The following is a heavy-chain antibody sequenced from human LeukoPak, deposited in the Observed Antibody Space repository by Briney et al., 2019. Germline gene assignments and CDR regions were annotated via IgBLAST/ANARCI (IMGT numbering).Heavy chain of an antibody. J-gene: IGHJ4*02. CDR2: IIPIFGTA. D-gene: IGHD3-22*01. CDR3: ARGRYYYDSSGYYYGPLYYFDY. Sequence: SVKVSCKASGGTFSSYAISWVRQAPGQGLEWMGGIIPIFGTANYAQKFQGRVTTTADKSTSTAYMELRSLRSDDTAVYYCARGRYYYDSSGYYYGPLYYFDYWGQGTLVTVSS. V-gene: IGHV1-69*06. CDR1: GGTFSSYA.